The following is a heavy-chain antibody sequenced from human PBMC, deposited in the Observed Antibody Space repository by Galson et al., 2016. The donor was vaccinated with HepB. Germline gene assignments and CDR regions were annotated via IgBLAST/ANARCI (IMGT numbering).Heavy chain of an antibody. J-gene: IGHJ6*02. D-gene: IGHD3-10*01. CDR1: GFSFRNYS. Sequence: CAASGFSFRNYSMPWVRPAPGTGLEWVSVISSAGSDKYYADSVKGRLTISKDNSKNTLYLHMNSLRGDDTAVYFCARGPGNYNRGREHHYGIDVWGQGTTVTVSS. CDR2: ISSAGSDK. CDR3: ARGPGNYNRGREHHYGIDV. V-gene: IGHV3-30*04.